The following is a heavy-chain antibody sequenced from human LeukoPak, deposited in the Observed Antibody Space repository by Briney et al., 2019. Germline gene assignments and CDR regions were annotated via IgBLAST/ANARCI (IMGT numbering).Heavy chain of an antibody. V-gene: IGHV4-61*03. J-gene: IGHJ4*02. CDR1: GVSFNSSLYY. CDR3: ARDAAAFCTTTSCSDHFDY. Sequence: SSETLSLTCAVSGVSFNSSLYYWSWIRQPPGKGLEWIAYIYYSGTTYYNPSLKSRVTISLDTSQNHFSLKLRSVTAADTAVYYCARDAAAFCTTTSCSDHFDYWGQGTLVTVSS. D-gene: IGHD2-2*01. CDR2: IYYSGTT.